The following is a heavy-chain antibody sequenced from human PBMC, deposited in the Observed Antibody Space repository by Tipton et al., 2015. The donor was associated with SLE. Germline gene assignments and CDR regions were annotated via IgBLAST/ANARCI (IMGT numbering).Heavy chain of an antibody. V-gene: IGHV4-39*07. D-gene: IGHD2-2*01. CDR1: GGSITSNSHY. Sequence: TLSLTCSVSGGSITSNSHYWVWIRQPPGKGLEWIGSISSAGSTYYNPSLKSRITISVDTSKNQFSLNLTSVTAADTAVYYCVVCSPSSCAYFDYWGQGRLVTVSS. J-gene: IGHJ4*02. CDR3: VVCSPSSCAYFDY. CDR2: ISSAGST.